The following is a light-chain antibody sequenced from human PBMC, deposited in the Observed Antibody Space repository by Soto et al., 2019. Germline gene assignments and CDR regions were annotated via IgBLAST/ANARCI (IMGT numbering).Light chain of an antibody. CDR2: DAS. Sequence: IKLNQAQSALSPSVGDRETLTCRASENSRSRLAWFQQKPGKAPKLLIYDASSLESVVPQRFSGSGSGTEFTLTISRLQTDCIPTYYRQQYHLHWTFGQGTKADTK. V-gene: IGKV1-5*01. CDR1: ENSRSR. J-gene: IGKJ1*01. CDR3: QQYHLHWT.